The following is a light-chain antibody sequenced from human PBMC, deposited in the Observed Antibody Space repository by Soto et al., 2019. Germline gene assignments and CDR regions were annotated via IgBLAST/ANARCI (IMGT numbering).Light chain of an antibody. CDR3: QVWESSSDLWV. J-gene: IGLJ3*02. CDR2: DNS. CDR1: NIGSES. Sequence: SYELTQAPSVSVAPGQTARITCGGNNIGSESVHWYQQKPGQAPELVVYDNSDRPSGIPERFSGSNSENTATLTISRVEAGDEADYYCQVWESSSDLWVFGGGTKLTVL. V-gene: IGLV3-21*02.